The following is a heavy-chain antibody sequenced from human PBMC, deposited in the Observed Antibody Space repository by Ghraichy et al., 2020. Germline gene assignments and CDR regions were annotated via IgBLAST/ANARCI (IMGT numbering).Heavy chain of an antibody. D-gene: IGHD7-27*01. CDR2: IYYSGST. V-gene: IGHV4-39*01. Sequence: SETLSLTCTVSGGSISSSSYYWGWIRQPPGKGLEWIGSIYYSGSTYYNPSLKSRVTISVDTSKNQFSLKLSSVTAADTAVYYCARQRRGNWGHALAWYFDLWGRGTLVTVSS. J-gene: IGHJ2*01. CDR3: ARQRRGNWGHALAWYFDL. CDR1: GGSISSSSYY.